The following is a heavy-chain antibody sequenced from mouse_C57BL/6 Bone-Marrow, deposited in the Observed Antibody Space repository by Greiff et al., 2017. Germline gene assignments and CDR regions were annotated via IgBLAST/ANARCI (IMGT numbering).Heavy chain of an antibody. D-gene: IGHD3-1*01. CDR3: ASSGRYAYYFDY. CDR1: GYTFTSYW. Sequence: QVQLQQPGAELVRPGSSVKLSCKASGYTFTSYWMHWVKQRPIRGLEWIGNIDPSDSETHYNQKFKDKATLTVDKSSSTAYMQLISLTSEDSAVFYWASSGRYAYYFDYWGQGTTLTVSS. J-gene: IGHJ2*01. V-gene: IGHV1-52*01. CDR2: IDPSDSET.